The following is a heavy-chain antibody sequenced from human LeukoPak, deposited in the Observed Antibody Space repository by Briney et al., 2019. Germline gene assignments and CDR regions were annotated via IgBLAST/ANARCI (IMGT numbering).Heavy chain of an antibody. Sequence: ASVKVSCKASGYTFTSYDINWVRQATGQGLEWMGWMNPNSGNTGYAQKFQGRVTITRNTSISTAYMELSSLRSEDTAVHYCARGRAAAGTPDYWGQGTLVTVSS. CDR3: ARGRAAAGTPDY. CDR2: MNPNSGNT. J-gene: IGHJ4*02. V-gene: IGHV1-8*03. CDR1: GYTFTSYD. D-gene: IGHD6-13*01.